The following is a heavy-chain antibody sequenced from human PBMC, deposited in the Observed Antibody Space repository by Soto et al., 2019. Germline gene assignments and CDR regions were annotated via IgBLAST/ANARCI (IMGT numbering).Heavy chain of an antibody. J-gene: IGHJ6*02. CDR2: IYYSGST. CDR1: GGSISSSSYY. Sequence: QLQLQESGPGLVKPSETLSLTCTVSGGSISSSSYYWGWIRQPPGKGLEWIGSIYYSGSTYYNPSLQRRVTISVDTSKNQFSLKLSSVTAADTAVYYCASVRRGGYDSLRYYYGMDVWGQGTTVTVSS. V-gene: IGHV4-39*01. CDR3: ASVRRGGYDSLRYYYGMDV. D-gene: IGHD5-12*01.